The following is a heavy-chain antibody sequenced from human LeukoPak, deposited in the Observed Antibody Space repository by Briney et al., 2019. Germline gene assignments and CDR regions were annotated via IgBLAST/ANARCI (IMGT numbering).Heavy chain of an antibody. D-gene: IGHD3-10*01. Sequence: PGGSLRLSCAASGFTFSHAWMSWARQAPGKGLELVARIKNKPDGGTSDYTAPVKGRFTISRDDSKSTRYLQMNSLKTEDTAVYYCTVVNYGSGSYPLGSWGQGTLVTVSS. J-gene: IGHJ5*02. CDR2: IKNKPDGGTS. CDR3: TVVNYGSGSYPLGS. CDR1: GFTFSHAW. V-gene: IGHV3-15*01.